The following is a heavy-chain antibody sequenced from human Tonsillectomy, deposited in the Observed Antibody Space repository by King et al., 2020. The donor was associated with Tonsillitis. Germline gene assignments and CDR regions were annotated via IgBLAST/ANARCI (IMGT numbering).Heavy chain of an antibody. V-gene: IGHV4-61*02. CDR2: IYSSGST. Sequence: QLQESGPGLVKPSQTLSLTCTVSGGSISSGFNYWSWIRQPAGKGLEWIGRIYSSGSTNYNPSLKSRVTISVDTSKNEFSLKLSSVTAADTAVYYCARERYYLNWFDPWGQGTLVTVSS. J-gene: IGHJ5*02. CDR1: GGSISSGFNY. CDR3: ARERYYLNWFDP. D-gene: IGHD3-10*01.